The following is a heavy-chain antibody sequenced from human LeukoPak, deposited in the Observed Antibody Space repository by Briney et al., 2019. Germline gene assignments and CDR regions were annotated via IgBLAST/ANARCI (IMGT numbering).Heavy chain of an antibody. Sequence: GGSLRLSCAASGFSFSSYAMHWVRQAPGKGLEWVAVIPYDGSNKYYADSVKGRFTISRDNSKNTLYLHMSSLRTEDTAVYYCARVVPNYDHIWGSHRFENWGQGTLVTVSS. CDR2: IPYDGSNK. CDR3: ARVVPNYDHIWGSHRFEN. V-gene: IGHV3-30*04. D-gene: IGHD3-16*02. J-gene: IGHJ4*02. CDR1: GFSFSSYA.